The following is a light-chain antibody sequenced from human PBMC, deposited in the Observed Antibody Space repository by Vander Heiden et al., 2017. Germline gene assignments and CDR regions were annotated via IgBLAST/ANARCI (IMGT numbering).Light chain of an antibody. CDR3: QQYYSTPT. Sequence: DIVMTQSPDSLAVSLGERATINCKSSQSVLYSSNNKNYLAWYQQKPGQPPTLLIYWASTRESGVPDRFSGSGFGTDFTLTISSLQAEDVAVYYCQQYYSTPTFGQGTRLEIK. CDR2: WAS. CDR1: QSVLYSSNNKNY. J-gene: IGKJ5*01. V-gene: IGKV4-1*01.